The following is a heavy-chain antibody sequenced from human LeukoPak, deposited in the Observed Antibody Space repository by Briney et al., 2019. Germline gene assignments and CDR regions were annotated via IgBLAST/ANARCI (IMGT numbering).Heavy chain of an antibody. J-gene: IGHJ4*02. CDR2: ISSSGSTI. Sequence: PGGSLRLSCAASGFTFSDYYMSWMRQAPGKGLEWVSYISSSGSTIYYADSAKGRFTISRDNAKNSLYLQMNSLRAEDTAVYYCARGRITMVRVFDYWGQGILVTVSS. D-gene: IGHD3-10*01. CDR1: GFTFSDYY. CDR3: ARGRITMVRVFDY. V-gene: IGHV3-11*01.